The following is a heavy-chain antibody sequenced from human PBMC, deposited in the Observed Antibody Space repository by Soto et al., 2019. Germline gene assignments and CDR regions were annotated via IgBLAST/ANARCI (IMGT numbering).Heavy chain of an antibody. CDR3: ARHSQYSSSWYAYYSYGMDV. J-gene: IGHJ6*02. V-gene: IGHV5-51*07. CDR2: IYPGDSDT. D-gene: IGHD6-13*01. Sequence: GEPLKIWWSGAGDSCASYWSRCVHQMPGKGLEWMGIIYPGDSDTRYSPSFQGQVTISADKSISTAYLQWSSLKASDTAMYYCARHSQYSSSWYAYYSYGMDVWGQGTTVPV. CDR1: GDSCASYW.